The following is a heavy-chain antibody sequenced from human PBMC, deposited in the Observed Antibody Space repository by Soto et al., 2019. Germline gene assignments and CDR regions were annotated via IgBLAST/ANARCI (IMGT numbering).Heavy chain of an antibody. CDR1: GGSISDDTYC. J-gene: IGHJ6*02. D-gene: IGHD3-10*02. CDR3: ASVRGGYYYAMDV. CDR2: IYHSGST. Sequence: TSETLSLTCTVSGGSISDDTYCWGWIRQPPGQGLEWIGEIYHSGSTNYNPSLKSRVTMSVDKSKNQFSLKLSSVTAADTAVYYCASVRGGYYYAMDVWGQGTTVTVSS. V-gene: IGHV4-39*07.